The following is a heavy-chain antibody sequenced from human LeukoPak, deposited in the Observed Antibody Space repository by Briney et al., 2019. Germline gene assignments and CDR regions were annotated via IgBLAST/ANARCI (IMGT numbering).Heavy chain of an antibody. CDR2: IYPGDSDT. CDR1: GYSLTSYW. CDR3: VSSCCGDYYGMDV. D-gene: IGHD1-26*01. Sequence: GESLKISCKGSGYSLTSYWIGWVRQMPGKGLEWMGIIYPGDSDTRYSPSFQGQVTISADKPISTAYLQWSSLKASDTAMYYCVSSCCGDYYGMDVWGQGTTVTVSS. J-gene: IGHJ6*02. V-gene: IGHV5-51*04.